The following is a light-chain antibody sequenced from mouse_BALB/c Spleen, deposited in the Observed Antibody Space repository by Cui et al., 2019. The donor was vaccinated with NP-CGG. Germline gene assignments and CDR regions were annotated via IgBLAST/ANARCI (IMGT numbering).Light chain of an antibody. CDR3: ALWYSNHWV. J-gene: IGLJ1*01. CDR1: TGTITTSNY. Sequence: QAVVTQESVLTTSPGETVTLTCRSSTGTITTSNYANWVQEIPDHLFTGLIGGTNNRAPGVPARFSGSLIGDKAALTITGAQTEDEAIYFCALWYSNHWVFGGGTKLTVL. CDR2: GTN. V-gene: IGLV1*01.